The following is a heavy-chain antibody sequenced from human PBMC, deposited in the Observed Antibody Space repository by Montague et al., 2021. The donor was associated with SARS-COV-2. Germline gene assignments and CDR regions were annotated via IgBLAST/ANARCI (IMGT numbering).Heavy chain of an antibody. CDR1: GGSISSYY. J-gene: IGHJ6*03. Sequence: SETLSLTCSVSGGSISSYYWSWIRQPPGKGLEWIAYIHYSRRTNFNPSLRSRVTMSVETSKSQFSLKLGSVTAADTAAYYCARVDYCSSSGCYTPYTMDVWGKGTTVTVSS. CDR2: IHYSRRT. CDR3: ARVDYCSSSGCYTPYTMDV. D-gene: IGHD2-2*02. V-gene: IGHV4-59*01.